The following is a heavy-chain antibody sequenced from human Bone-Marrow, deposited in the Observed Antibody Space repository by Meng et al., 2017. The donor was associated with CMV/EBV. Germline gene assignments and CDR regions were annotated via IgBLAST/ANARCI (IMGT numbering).Heavy chain of an antibody. D-gene: IGHD3-10*01. V-gene: IGHV3-21*01. J-gene: IGHJ4*02. CDR2: ISSSSYI. Sequence: GGSLRLSCVASGFTFSSYNINWVRQAPGKGLEWVSSISSSSYIYYADSVKGRFTISRDNAKNSLFLLMNSLRAEDTAVYYCARVRSSAGESLDYWGQGTLVTVSS. CDR1: GFTFSSYN. CDR3: ARVRSSAGESLDY.